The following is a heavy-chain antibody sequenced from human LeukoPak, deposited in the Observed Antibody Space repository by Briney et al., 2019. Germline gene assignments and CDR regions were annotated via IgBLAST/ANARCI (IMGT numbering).Heavy chain of an antibody. CDR2: INPSGGST. V-gene: IGHV1-46*01. CDR1: GYTFTSYY. J-gene: IGHJ3*02. CDR3: ARDIVKVGATRDPHAFDI. D-gene: IGHD1-26*01. Sequence: ASVKVSCTASGYTFTSYYMHWVRQAPGQGLEWMGIINPSGGSTSYAQKFQGRVTMTRDMSTSTVYMELSSLRSEDTAVYDCARDIVKVGATRDPHAFDIWGQGTMVTVSS.